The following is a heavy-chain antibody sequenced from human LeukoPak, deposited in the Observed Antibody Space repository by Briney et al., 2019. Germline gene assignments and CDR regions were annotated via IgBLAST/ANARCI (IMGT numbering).Heavy chain of an antibody. CDR3: ARGRSSGYYHPRPNYFDY. D-gene: IGHD3-22*01. CDR2: INHSGST. V-gene: IGHV4-34*01. Sequence: PSETLSLTCAVYGGSFSGYYWSWIRQPPGKGLEWIGEINHSGSTNYNPSLKSRVTISVDTSKNQFSLKLSSVTAAGTAVYYCARGRSSGYYHPRPNYFDYWGQGTLVTVSS. J-gene: IGHJ4*02. CDR1: GGSFSGYY.